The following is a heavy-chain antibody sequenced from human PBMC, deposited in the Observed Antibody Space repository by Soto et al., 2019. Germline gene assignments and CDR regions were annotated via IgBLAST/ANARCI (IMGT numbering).Heavy chain of an antibody. CDR2: IAETGSST. CDR3: AKPVYGPGIPAY. D-gene: IGHD3-10*01. V-gene: IGHV3-23*01. Sequence: PGGSLRLSCATSGLNFNGYTMSWVRLAPGQGLEWVSGIAETGSSTYYADSVKGRFTISRDNSENTLYLQMNNLRAEDTAIYFCAKPVYGPGIPAYWGQGTLVTGSS. J-gene: IGHJ4*02. CDR1: GLNFNGYT.